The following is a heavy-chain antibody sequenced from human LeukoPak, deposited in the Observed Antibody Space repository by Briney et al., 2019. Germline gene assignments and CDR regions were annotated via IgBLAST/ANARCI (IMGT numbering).Heavy chain of an antibody. CDR3: AKDLSYYYDSSGSRFDY. J-gene: IGHJ4*02. Sequence: GGSLRLSCAASGFTFDDYAMHWVRQAPGKGLEWVSGISWNSGSIGYADSVKGRFTISRDNAKNSLYLQMNSLRAEDTALYYCAKDLSYYYDSSGSRFDYWGQGTLVTVSS. D-gene: IGHD3-22*01. V-gene: IGHV3-9*01. CDR1: GFTFDDYA. CDR2: ISWNSGSI.